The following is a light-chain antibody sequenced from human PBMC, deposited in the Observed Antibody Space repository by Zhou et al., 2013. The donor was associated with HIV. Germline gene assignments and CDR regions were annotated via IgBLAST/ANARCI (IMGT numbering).Light chain of an antibody. CDR1: SSDVGGYNY. Sequence: QSALTQPASVSGSPGQSITISCTGTSSDVGGYNYVSWYQQHPGKAPKFILYDVDKRPSGVPGRFSGSKSGNTASLTISGLQTEDEADYYCCSFAGTYTFVFGTGTKVHRP. J-gene: IGLJ1*01. CDR3: CSFAGTYTFV. CDR2: DVD. V-gene: IGLV2-11*01.